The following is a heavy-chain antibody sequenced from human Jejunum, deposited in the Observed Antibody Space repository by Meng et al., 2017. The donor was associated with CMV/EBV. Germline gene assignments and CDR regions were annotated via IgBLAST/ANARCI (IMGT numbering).Heavy chain of an antibody. D-gene: IGHD3-22*01. J-gene: IGHJ5*02. CDR2: LYYSGST. CDR3: ARAQWLLGYWFDP. V-gene: IGHV4-30-4*08. Sequence: SGGSISSGDYYWSWIRQPPGKGLEWIGYLYYSGSTYYNPSLKSRVTISVDTSKNQFSLKLSSVTAADTAVYYCARAQWLLGYWFDPWGQGTPVTVSS. CDR1: GGSISSGDYY.